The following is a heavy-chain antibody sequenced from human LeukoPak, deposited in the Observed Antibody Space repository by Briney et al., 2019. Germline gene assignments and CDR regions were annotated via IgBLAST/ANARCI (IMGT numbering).Heavy chain of an antibody. CDR3: ARGGGITMVRGAHSYYFFMDV. Sequence: SETLSLTCSVSGDSVSNSYWSWIRQPAGKGLEWIGRIYRNENTNYNPSLESRVTMSLDTSKNQVSLNLSSVTAADTAVYYCARGGGITMVRGAHSYYFFMDVWGLGTTVTVSS. CDR1: GDSVSNSY. V-gene: IGHV4-4*07. CDR2: IYRNENT. J-gene: IGHJ6*02. D-gene: IGHD3-10*01.